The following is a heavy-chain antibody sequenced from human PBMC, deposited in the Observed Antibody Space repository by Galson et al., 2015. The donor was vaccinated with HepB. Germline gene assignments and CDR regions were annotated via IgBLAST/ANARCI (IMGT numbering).Heavy chain of an antibody. CDR2: IYTSGST. CDR1: GGSISSGSYY. Sequence: TLSLTCTVSGGSISSGSYYWSWIRQPAGKGLEWIGRIYTSGSTNYNPSLKSRVTMSVDTSKNQFSLKLSSVTAADTAVYYCARRGHDSSGYYRGFDYWGQGTLVTVSS. CDR3: ARRGHDSSGYYRGFDY. V-gene: IGHV4-61*02. D-gene: IGHD3-22*01. J-gene: IGHJ4*02.